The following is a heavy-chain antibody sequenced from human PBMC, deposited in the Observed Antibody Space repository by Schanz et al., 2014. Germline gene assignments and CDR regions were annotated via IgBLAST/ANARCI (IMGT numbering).Heavy chain of an antibody. J-gene: IGHJ5*02. CDR1: GGSISSSNW. D-gene: IGHD5-18*01. V-gene: IGHV4-4*02. CDR2: IYHSGST. CDR3: ARRSVSPSGNSYGYVVAWFDP. Sequence: QVQLQESGPGLVKPSGTLSLTCAVSGGSISSSNWWSWVRQPPGKGLEWIGEIYHSGSTNYKPSLRSGVPIPADKSKNRFSRKRRSVTAADTAVYYCARRSVSPSGNSYGYVVAWFDPWGQGTLVTVSS.